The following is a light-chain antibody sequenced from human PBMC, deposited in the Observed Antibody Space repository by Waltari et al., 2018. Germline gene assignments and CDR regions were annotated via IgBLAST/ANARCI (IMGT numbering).Light chain of an antibody. V-gene: IGKV1-39*01. Sequence: DIQMTQSPSSLSASIGDRVTITCRASQSISSSLNWYQQKPGKAPKLLISAVSRLQSGVPSRFSGIGSGTDFTLTISSLQPEDFATFYCQQSFRTPRTFGQGTKVEIK. CDR1: QSISSS. CDR2: AVS. CDR3: QQSFRTPRT. J-gene: IGKJ1*01.